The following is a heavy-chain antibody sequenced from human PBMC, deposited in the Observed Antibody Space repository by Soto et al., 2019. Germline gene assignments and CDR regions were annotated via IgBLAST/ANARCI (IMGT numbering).Heavy chain of an antibody. D-gene: IGHD5-18*01. Sequence: EAPLVESGGGLVEPGGSLRLSCVASGFMFTKACMTWVRQVPGKGLEWVGHIQSKTDGGTTDYAAPVKGRFTISRDDSKNTLYLQMNSLKTEDTAVYYCTTGTWIQLWLADYWGQGTLVTVSS. CDR2: IQSKTDGGTT. CDR3: TTGTWIQLWLADY. J-gene: IGHJ4*02. CDR1: GFMFTKAC. V-gene: IGHV3-15*01.